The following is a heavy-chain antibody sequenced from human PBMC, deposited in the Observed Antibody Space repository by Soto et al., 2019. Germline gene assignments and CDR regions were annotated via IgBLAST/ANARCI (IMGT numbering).Heavy chain of an antibody. D-gene: IGHD7-27*01. CDR2: IYHGGST. V-gene: IGHV4-30-2*06. CDR1: GGSISSAYT. CDR3: ATPLPGERGAYFES. J-gene: IGHJ4*02. Sequence: QLRLQESGSRLVKSSQTLSLTCAVSGGSISSAYTWSWIRQSPGKGLEWIGYIYHGGSTYYNPSLNRRGTISVDKPKNQFSLKLTSVTAADTAVYYCATPLPGERGAYFESWGQGTLVTVSS.